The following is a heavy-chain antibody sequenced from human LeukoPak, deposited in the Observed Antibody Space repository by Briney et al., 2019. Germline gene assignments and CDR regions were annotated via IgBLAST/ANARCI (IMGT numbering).Heavy chain of an antibody. J-gene: IGHJ4*02. D-gene: IGHD5-24*01. V-gene: IGHV4-61*01. Sequence: KASETLSLTCTVSGGSVSSGSYYWSWIRQPPGKGLEWIGYIYYSGSTNYNPSLKSRVTISVDTSKNQFSLKLSSVTAADTAVYYCARDWEMATRFDYWGQGTLVTVSS. CDR3: ARDWEMATRFDY. CDR1: GGSVSSGSYY. CDR2: IYYSGST.